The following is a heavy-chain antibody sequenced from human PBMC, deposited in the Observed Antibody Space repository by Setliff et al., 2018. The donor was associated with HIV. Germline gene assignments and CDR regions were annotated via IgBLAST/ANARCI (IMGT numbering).Heavy chain of an antibody. CDR1: GVSMTNNY. CDR2: VHYSGNT. CDR3: ARSYSSGWNAQNYYYYYMDV. D-gene: IGHD6-19*01. V-gene: IGHV4-59*01. Sequence: KASETLSLTCSVSGVSMTNNYWTWIRQSPGKGLEWIGYVHYSGNTRYNPSLKSRVTISVDTSKNKFSLKLSSVTAADTAVYYCARSYSSGWNAQNYYYYYMDVWGKVTTVTVSS. J-gene: IGHJ6*03.